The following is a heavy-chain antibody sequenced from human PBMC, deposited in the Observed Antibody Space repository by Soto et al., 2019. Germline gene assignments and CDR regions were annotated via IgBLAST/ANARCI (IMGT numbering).Heavy chain of an antibody. CDR3: ARSGGSYSATKY. CDR1: GFTFSSYW. V-gene: IGHV3-48*02. J-gene: IGHJ4*02. Sequence: GGSLRLSCAASGFTFSSYWMHWVRQAPGKGLEWISYITSSSSTIYYADSVKGRFTISRDNARNSLYLQMNSLRDEDTAVYYCARSGGSYSATKYWGQGTLVTVSS. CDR2: ITSSSSTI. D-gene: IGHD1-26*01.